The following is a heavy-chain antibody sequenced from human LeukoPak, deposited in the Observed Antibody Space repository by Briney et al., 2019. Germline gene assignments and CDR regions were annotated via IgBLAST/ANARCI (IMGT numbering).Heavy chain of an antibody. CDR3: ARLKEGFWSGSDYFDY. J-gene: IGHJ4*02. CDR1: GGSISSSSYY. V-gene: IGHV4-39*01. CDR2: IYYSGST. Sequence: PSETLSLTCTVSGGSISSSSYYWGWIRQPPGKGLEWIGSIYYSGSTYYNPFLKSRVTISVDTSKNQFSLKLSSVTAADTAVYYCARLKEGFWSGSDYFDYWGQGTLVTVSS. D-gene: IGHD3-3*01.